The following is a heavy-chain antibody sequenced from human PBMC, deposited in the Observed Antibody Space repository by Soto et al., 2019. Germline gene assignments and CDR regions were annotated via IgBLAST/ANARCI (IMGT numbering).Heavy chain of an antibody. D-gene: IGHD2-2*01. CDR3: AREARPDCSSTSCYDSGASDI. Sequence: GASVKVSCKASGYTFTGYYMHWVRQAPGQGLEWMGWINPNSGGTNYAQKFQGWVTMTRDTSISTAYMELSRLRSDDTAVYYCAREARPDCSSTSCYDSGASDIWGQGTMVTVSS. CDR1: GYTFTGYY. J-gene: IGHJ3*02. V-gene: IGHV1-2*04. CDR2: INPNSGGT.